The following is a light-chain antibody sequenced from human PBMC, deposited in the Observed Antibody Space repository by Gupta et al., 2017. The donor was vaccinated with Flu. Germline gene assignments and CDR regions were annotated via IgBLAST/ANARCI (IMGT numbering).Light chain of an antibody. CDR2: ATS. J-gene: IGKJ1*01. CDR1: QGNRKD. V-gene: IGKV1-9*01. Sequence: IQLTQSPSFVSASVGDRVTITCRASQGNRKDLGWYKQKAGRAPKLLIYATSTWQSGVPSRFSGSGSGKGLTLTISSRQQEDFASYCCHLRENYPPGTFGQGTKVDVK. CDR3: HLRENYPPGT.